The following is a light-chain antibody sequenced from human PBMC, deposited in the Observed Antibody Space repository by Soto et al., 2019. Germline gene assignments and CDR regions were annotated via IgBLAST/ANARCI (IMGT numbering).Light chain of an antibody. Sequence: QSVLTQPPSVSAAPGQTVTISCSGSGSNIGSNSVSWYQQVPGTAPKLLLYDNNKRPSGIPDRFSGSKSGASATLGITGLQTADEADYYCGTWESYLSVGVFGGGTKLTVL. CDR2: DNN. J-gene: IGLJ2*01. V-gene: IGLV1-51*01. CDR3: GTWESYLSVGV. CDR1: GSNIGSNS.